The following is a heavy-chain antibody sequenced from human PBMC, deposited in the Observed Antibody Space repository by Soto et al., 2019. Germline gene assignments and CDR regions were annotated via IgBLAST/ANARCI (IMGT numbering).Heavy chain of an antibody. J-gene: IGHJ6*02. CDR1: GFTFSDYY. CDR2: ISSSSSYT. D-gene: IGHD3-22*01. CDR3: ARETYYYDSSGYYYYGMDV. V-gene: IGHV3-11*05. Sequence: QVQQVESGGGLVKPGGSLRLSCAASGFTFSDYYMSWIRQAPGKGLEWVSYISSSSSYTNYADSVKGRFTISRDNAKNSLYLQMNSLRAEDTAVYYCARETYYYDSSGYYYYGMDVWGQGTTVTVSS.